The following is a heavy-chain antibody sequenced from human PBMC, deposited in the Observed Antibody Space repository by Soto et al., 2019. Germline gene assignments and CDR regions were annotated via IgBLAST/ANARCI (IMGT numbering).Heavy chain of an antibody. CDR3: ASEWRHDGLDY. V-gene: IGHV3-30-3*01. D-gene: IGHD5-18*01. J-gene: IGHJ4*02. Sequence: GGSLRLSCAASGFTSSSYAMHWVRQARGKGLEWVAVISYEGSNKYYADSVKGRFIISRDNSKSTLYLQMNSLRAEDTAVYYCASEWRHDGLDYWGQGTPVTVSS. CDR2: ISYEGSNK. CDR1: GFTSSSYA.